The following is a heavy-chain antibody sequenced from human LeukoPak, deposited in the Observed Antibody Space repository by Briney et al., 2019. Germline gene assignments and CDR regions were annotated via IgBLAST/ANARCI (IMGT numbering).Heavy chain of an antibody. Sequence: SETLSLTCTVSGGSIRGHYGSWIRQPPGKGLEWIGYIYYTGSTNYNPSLKSRVTMSVDTSRNQFSLNLRSVTPADTAVYYCARDLDYVFDYWGQGTLVTVSS. V-gene: IGHV4-59*11. CDR3: ARDLDYVFDY. D-gene: IGHD3-10*02. CDR1: GGSIRGHY. J-gene: IGHJ4*02. CDR2: IYYTGST.